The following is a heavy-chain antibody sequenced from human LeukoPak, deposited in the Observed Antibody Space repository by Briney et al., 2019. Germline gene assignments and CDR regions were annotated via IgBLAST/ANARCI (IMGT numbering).Heavy chain of an antibody. CDR3: AREGLYSSSSSRYYYYGMDV. V-gene: IGHV4-31*03. CDR2: IYYSGST. J-gene: IGHJ6*02. CDR1: GGSISSGGYY. Sequence: SQTLSLTCTVSGGSISSGGYYWSWIRQHPGKCLEWIGYIYYSGSTYYNPSLKTRVTISVDTPKNQFSLKLTSVTPATRPVYYCAREGLYSSSSSRYYYYGMDVWGQGTTVTVSS. D-gene: IGHD6-6*01.